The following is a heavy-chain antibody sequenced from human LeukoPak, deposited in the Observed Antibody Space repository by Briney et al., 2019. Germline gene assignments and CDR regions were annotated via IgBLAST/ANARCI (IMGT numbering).Heavy chain of an antibody. V-gene: IGHV1-18*04. CDR2: ISAYNGNT. J-gene: IGHJ4*02. CDR1: GYTFTSCY. D-gene: IGHD3-10*01. CDR3: ARAFSPGTTSGY. Sequence: ASVKVSCKASGYTFTSCYMHWVRQAPGQGLEWMGWISAYNGNTNYAQNLQGRVTMTTDTSTSTAYMELRSLRSDDTAVYYCARAFSPGTTSGYWGQGTLVTVSS.